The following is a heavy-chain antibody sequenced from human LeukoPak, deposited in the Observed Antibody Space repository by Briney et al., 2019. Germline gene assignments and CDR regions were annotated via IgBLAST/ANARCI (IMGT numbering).Heavy chain of an antibody. Sequence: SQTLSLTCTVSGGSISSGDYYWSWIRQPPGKGPEWIGYIYYSGSTYYNPSLKSRVTISVDTSKNQFSLKLSSVTAADTAVYYCARDVRGYCSGGSCYHYYYYYMDVWGKGTTVTVSS. V-gene: IGHV4-30-4*08. CDR1: GGSISSGDYY. D-gene: IGHD2-15*01. CDR3: ARDVRGYCSGGSCYHYYYYYMDV. J-gene: IGHJ6*03. CDR2: IYYSGST.